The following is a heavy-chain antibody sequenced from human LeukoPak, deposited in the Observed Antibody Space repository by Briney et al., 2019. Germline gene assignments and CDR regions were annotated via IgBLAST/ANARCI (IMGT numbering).Heavy chain of an antibody. Sequence: SETLSLTCAVYGGSFSGYYWSWIRQPPGKGLEWIGEINHSGSTNYNPSLKSRVTISVDTSKNQFSLKLSSVTAADTAVYYCARRRTTGSGSYRLLGVPTGFDPWGQGTLVTVSS. CDR1: GGSFSGYY. D-gene: IGHD3-10*01. CDR3: ARRRTTGSGSYRLLGVPTGFDP. V-gene: IGHV4-34*01. J-gene: IGHJ5*02. CDR2: INHSGST.